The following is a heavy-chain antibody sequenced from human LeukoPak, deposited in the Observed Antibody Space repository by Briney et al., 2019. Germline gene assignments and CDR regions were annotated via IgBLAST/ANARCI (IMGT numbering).Heavy chain of an antibody. J-gene: IGHJ4*02. CDR1: GGSISSSSYY. Sequence: SETLSLTCTVSGGSISSSSYYWGWIRQPPGKGLEWIGSISYSGSTYYTPSLRSRVTISVDTSENQCSLNLRSVTAADTAVYFCARRKGNSDYFDFWGQGTLGTVSS. CDR3: ARRKGNSDYFDF. V-gene: IGHV4-39*01. CDR2: ISYSGST. D-gene: IGHD4-23*01.